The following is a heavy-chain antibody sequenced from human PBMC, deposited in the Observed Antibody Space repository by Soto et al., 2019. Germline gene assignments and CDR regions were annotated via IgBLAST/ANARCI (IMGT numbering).Heavy chain of an antibody. CDR2: ISGSGGDT. CDR3: AKDRLLGYFDYWDY. Sequence: GGALRLSCVASGFTFSIYAMTWVRHAPGKGLEWVSGISGSGGDTYYADSVRGRFTISRDKSKNTLYLQMNSLRAEDTAVYYCAKDRLLGYFDYWDYWGQGTLVTVSS. D-gene: IGHD3-9*01. J-gene: IGHJ4*02. CDR1: GFTFSIYA. V-gene: IGHV3-23*01.